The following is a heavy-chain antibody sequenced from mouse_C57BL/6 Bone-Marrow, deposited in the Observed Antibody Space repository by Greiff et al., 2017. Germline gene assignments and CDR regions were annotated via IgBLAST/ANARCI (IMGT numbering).Heavy chain of an antibody. D-gene: IGHD2-5*01. Sequence: QVQLQQSGAELVRPGTSVKMSCTASGYTFTHYWIGWAKQRPGHGLEWIGDIYPGGGYTNYNAKFKGKATLTADKSSSTAYMQFSSLTSEDSAIYYGARKGEDYSNYVGAMDYWGQGTSVTVSS. J-gene: IGHJ4*01. CDR2: IYPGGGYT. V-gene: IGHV1-63*01. CDR1: GYTFTHYW. CDR3: ARKGEDYSNYVGAMDY.